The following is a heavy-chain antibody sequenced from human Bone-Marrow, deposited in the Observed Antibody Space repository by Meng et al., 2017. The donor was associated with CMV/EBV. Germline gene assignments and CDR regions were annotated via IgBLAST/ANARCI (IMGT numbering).Heavy chain of an antibody. CDR3: ASPRASYGPGTEYYYYGMDV. Sequence: GESLKISCAASGFTFSSYGMHWVRQTPGKGPEWVAFIRYDESNNFYSDSVKGRFTISRDNFKNILYLQMNSLRAEDTAVYYCASPRASYGPGTEYYYYGMDVWGQGTTVTVSS. V-gene: IGHV3-30*02. J-gene: IGHJ6*02. D-gene: IGHD5-18*01. CDR2: IRYDESNN. CDR1: GFTFSSYG.